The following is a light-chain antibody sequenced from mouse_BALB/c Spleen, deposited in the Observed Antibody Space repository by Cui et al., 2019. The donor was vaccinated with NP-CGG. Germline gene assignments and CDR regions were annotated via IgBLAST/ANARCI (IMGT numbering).Light chain of an antibody. CDR2: GTN. CDR1: IGAVTTSNY. J-gene: IGLJ1*01. CDR3: ALWYSNHWV. V-gene: IGLV1*01. Sequence: QAVVTQESALTTSPGETVILTCRSSIGAVTTSNYANWVQEKPDHLFTGLIVGTNNRPPGVPARFSGSLIGDKAALTITGAQTEDEAIYFCALWYSNHWVFGGGTNLTVL.